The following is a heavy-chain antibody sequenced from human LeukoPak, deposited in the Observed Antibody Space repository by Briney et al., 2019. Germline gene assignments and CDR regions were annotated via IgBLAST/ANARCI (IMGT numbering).Heavy chain of an antibody. J-gene: IGHJ4*02. CDR1: GYTLTELS. D-gene: IGHD6-6*01. CDR3: ARGGLMVWYSSSSAYFDY. Sequence: ASVNVSCKVSGYTLTELSMHWVRQAPGKGLEWMGGFDPEDGETIYAQKFQGRVTMTEDTSTDTAYMELSSLRSEDTAVYYCARGGLMVWYSSSSAYFDYWGQGTLVTVSS. V-gene: IGHV1-24*01. CDR2: FDPEDGET.